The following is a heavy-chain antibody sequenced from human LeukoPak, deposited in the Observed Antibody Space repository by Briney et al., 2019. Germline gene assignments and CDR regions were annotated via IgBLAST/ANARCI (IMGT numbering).Heavy chain of an antibody. D-gene: IGHD4-23*01. Sequence: PGGSLRLSCAASGFTFSSYAMSWVRQAPGKGLEWFSAISGSGTYYTDSVKGRFTISRDNSKNTLYLQMNSLRAEDTAVYYCVRTPDYWGQGTLVTVSS. CDR2: ISGSGT. V-gene: IGHV3-23*01. CDR1: GFTFSSYA. CDR3: VRTPDY. J-gene: IGHJ4*02.